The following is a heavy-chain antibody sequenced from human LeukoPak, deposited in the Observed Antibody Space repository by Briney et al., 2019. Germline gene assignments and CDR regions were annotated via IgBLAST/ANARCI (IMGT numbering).Heavy chain of an antibody. J-gene: IGHJ4*02. Sequence: SETLSLTCTVSGGSISGYYWSWIRQPPGKGLEWIGYIYYSGSTNYNPSLKSRVTISVDTSKNQFSLKLSSVTAADTAVYYCARVSGYDWESFYDYWGQGTLVTVSS. CDR2: IYYSGST. V-gene: IGHV4-59*01. D-gene: IGHD5-12*01. CDR1: GGSISGYY. CDR3: ARVSGYDWESFYDY.